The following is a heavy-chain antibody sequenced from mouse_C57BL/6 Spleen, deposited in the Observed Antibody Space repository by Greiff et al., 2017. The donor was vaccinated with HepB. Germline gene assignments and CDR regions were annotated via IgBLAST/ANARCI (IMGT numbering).Heavy chain of an antibody. D-gene: IGHD2-1*01. J-gene: IGHJ4*01. V-gene: IGHV3-6*01. Sequence: EVQLQESGPGLVKPSQSLSLTCSVTGYSITSGYYWNWIRQFPGNKLEWMGYISYDGSNNYNPSLKNRISITRDTSKNQFFLKLNSVTTEDTATYYCASGGYYGNHMDYWGQGTSVTVSS. CDR3: ASGGYYGNHMDY. CDR2: ISYDGSN. CDR1: GYSITSGYY.